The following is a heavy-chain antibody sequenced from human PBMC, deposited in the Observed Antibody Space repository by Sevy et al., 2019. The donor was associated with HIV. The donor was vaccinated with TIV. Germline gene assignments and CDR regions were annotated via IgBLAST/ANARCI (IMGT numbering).Heavy chain of an antibody. Sequence: ASVKVSCKASGGTFSSYAISWVRQAPGQGLEWMGGIIPIFGTANYAQKFQGRDTITADKSTSTAYMELSSLRSEDTAVYYCARNEMEPYYYYYYMDVWGKGTTVTVSS. V-gene: IGHV1-69*06. CDR2: IIPIFGTA. CDR1: GGTFSSYA. CDR3: ARNEMEPYYYYYYMDV. D-gene: IGHD1-1*01. J-gene: IGHJ6*03.